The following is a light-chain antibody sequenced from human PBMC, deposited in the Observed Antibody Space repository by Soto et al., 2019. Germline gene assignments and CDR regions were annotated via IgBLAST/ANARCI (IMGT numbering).Light chain of an antibody. CDR1: QSISNR. Sequence: DIQMTQSPSTLSASIGDRITITCRASQSISNRLAWYRQTPGKAPRLLIYKASTLQSGAPSRFSGSGSGTEFALTISGLQPDDFATYYCQQYNGYPLTFGGGTKVDVK. J-gene: IGKJ4*01. CDR3: QQYNGYPLT. V-gene: IGKV1-5*03. CDR2: KAS.